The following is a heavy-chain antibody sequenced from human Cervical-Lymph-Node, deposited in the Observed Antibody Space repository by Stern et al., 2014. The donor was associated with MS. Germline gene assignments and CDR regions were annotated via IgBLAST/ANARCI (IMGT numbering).Heavy chain of an antibody. CDR1: GGSFSGYY. CDR2: IDHSGRT. J-gene: IGHJ4*02. V-gene: IGHV4-34*01. CDR3: ARGGGIDY. D-gene: IGHD3-10*01. Sequence: QVQLQQWGAGLLKPSETLSLTCAVFGGSFSGYYWTWIRQPPGKGLEWIGEIDHSGRTNYNPSLKRRVTMSLDTSRKQFSLRLTSVPAADTAVYYCARGGGIDYWGQGTLVTVSS.